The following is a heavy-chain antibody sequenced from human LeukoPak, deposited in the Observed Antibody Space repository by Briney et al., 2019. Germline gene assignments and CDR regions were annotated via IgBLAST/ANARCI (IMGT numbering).Heavy chain of an antibody. Sequence: SETLSLTCAVYGGSFSGYYWSWIRQPPGKGLEWIGEINHSGSTNYNPSLKSRVTISVDTSKNQFSLKLSSVTAADTAVYYCAREGMTTDDYWGQGTLVTVSS. CDR1: GGSFSGYY. CDR2: INHSGST. V-gene: IGHV4-34*01. CDR3: AREGMTTDDY. J-gene: IGHJ4*02. D-gene: IGHD4-11*01.